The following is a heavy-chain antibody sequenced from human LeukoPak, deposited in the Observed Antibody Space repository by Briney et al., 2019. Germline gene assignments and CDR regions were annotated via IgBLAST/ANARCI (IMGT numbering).Heavy chain of an antibody. CDR2: IYYSGST. J-gene: IGHJ4*02. CDR1: GGSISSGGYY. D-gene: IGHD5-18*01. V-gene: IGHV4-31*03. CDR3: ARNTAGYSSFDY. Sequence: KASETLSLTCTVSGGSISSGGYYWSWIRQHPGKGLEWIGYIYYSGSTYYNPSLKSRVTISVDTSKNQFSLKLNSVTAADTAVYYCARNTAGYSSFDYWGQGTLVTVSS.